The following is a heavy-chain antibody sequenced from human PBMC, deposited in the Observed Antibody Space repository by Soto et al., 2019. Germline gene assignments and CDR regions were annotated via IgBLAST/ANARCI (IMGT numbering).Heavy chain of an antibody. Sequence: GASVIGYFKASGCTFSSDTFSWVRQAPGQVLDCIGGIIPIFATTNYAQNFQGRVTITADESKSTAYMALSSLRSEDTAVYYSSTDTGQAMATIVNDYYYECWGHGTLDTVSS. J-gene: IGHJ4*01. CDR2: IIPIFATT. CDR1: GCTFSSDT. D-gene: IGHD5-12*01. CDR3: STDTGQAMATIVNDYYYEC. V-gene: IGHV1-69*13.